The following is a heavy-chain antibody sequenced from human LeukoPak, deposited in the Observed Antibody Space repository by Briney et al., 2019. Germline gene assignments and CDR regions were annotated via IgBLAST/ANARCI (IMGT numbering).Heavy chain of an antibody. CDR3: ARGLTAAGTSGFDY. V-gene: IGHV3-48*03. Sequence: TGGSLRLSCAASGFTFSSYEMNWVRQAPGKGLEWVSYISSSGSTIYYADSVKGRFTISRDNAKNSLYLQMNSLRAEDTAVYYCARGLTAAGTSGFDYWGQGTLVTVSS. D-gene: IGHD6-13*01. CDR2: ISSSGSTI. CDR1: GFTFSSYE. J-gene: IGHJ4*02.